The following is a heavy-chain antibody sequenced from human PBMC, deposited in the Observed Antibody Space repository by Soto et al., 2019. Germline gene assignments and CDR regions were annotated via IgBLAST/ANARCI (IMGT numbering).Heavy chain of an antibody. CDR2: INAGNGNT. Sequence: ASVKVSCMASGYTFTTYAMHWVRQAPGQRLEWMGWINAGNGNTKYSQKFQGRVTITRDTSASTAYLELSSLRSEDTAIYYCARVEAVAGIYNYHGLDVWGQGTAVTVSS. CDR3: ARVEAVAGIYNYHGLDV. D-gene: IGHD6-19*01. J-gene: IGHJ6*02. V-gene: IGHV1-3*01. CDR1: GYTFTTYA.